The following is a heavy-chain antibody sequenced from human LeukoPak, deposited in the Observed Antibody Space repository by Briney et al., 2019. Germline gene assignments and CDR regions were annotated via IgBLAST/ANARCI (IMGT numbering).Heavy chain of an antibody. Sequence: KPSETLSLTCTVSGGSISSYYWSWIRQPPGKGLEWIGYIYYSGSTNYNPSLKSRVTISVDTSKNQFSLKLSSVTAADTAVYYCARDRHGSTLGYRGQGTLVTVSS. CDR2: IYYSGST. CDR1: GGSISSYY. J-gene: IGHJ4*02. D-gene: IGHD2/OR15-2a*01. CDR3: ARDRHGSTLGY. V-gene: IGHV4-59*01.